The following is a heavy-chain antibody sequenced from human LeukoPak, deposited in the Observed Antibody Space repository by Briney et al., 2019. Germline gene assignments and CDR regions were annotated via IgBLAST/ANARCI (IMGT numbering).Heavy chain of an antibody. Sequence: VASVKVSCKASEGTFSSYAISWVRQAPGQGLEWMGGIIPIFGTANYAQKFQGRVTITTDESTSTAYMELSSLRSEDTAVYYCARGVSGCSSTSCYSQGYWGQGTLVTVSS. J-gene: IGHJ4*02. V-gene: IGHV1-69*05. CDR1: EGTFSSYA. CDR2: IIPIFGTA. D-gene: IGHD2-2*02. CDR3: ARGVSGCSSTSCYSQGY.